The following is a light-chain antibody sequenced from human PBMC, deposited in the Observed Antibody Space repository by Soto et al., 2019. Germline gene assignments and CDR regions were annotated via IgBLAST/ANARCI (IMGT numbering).Light chain of an antibody. CDR1: QTISRS. J-gene: IGKJ2*01. CDR3: QQCDSTPFT. Sequence: DIQMTQSPSSLSAYVGDRVTITCRASQTISRSLHWYQQRPGKGPKLLIYVASTLESGVPSRFSGSGSGTDVTLTISGLQPEDSATYYCQQCDSTPFTFGQGTKVEI. V-gene: IGKV1-39*01. CDR2: VAS.